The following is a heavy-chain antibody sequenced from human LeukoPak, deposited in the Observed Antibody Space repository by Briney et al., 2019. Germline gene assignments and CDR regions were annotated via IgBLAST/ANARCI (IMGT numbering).Heavy chain of an antibody. J-gene: IGHJ4*02. V-gene: IGHV3-48*01. CDR3: ARDYYDSSGYLSFDY. CDR1: GFTFNRYS. CDR2: ISSSGSTI. D-gene: IGHD3-22*01. Sequence: PGGSLRLSCAASGFTFNRYSMYWVSQDPGKGLGWDSYISSSGSTIYYADSVKGRFTISRDNAKNSLYLQMNSLRAEDTAVYYCARDYYDSSGYLSFDYWGQGTLVTVSS.